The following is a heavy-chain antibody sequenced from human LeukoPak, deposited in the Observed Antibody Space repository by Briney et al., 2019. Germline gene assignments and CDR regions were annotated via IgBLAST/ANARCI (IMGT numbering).Heavy chain of an antibody. V-gene: IGHV4-31*03. CDR2: IYYSGST. CDR1: GGSISSGGYY. Sequence: PSETLSLTCTVSGGSISSGGYYWSWIRQHPGKGLEWIGYIYYSGSTYYNPSLKSRATISVDTSKNQFSLKLSSVTAADTAVYYCARVLVTTVIEAYYFDYWGQGTLVTVSS. D-gene: IGHD4-17*01. CDR3: ARVLVTTVIEAYYFDY. J-gene: IGHJ4*02.